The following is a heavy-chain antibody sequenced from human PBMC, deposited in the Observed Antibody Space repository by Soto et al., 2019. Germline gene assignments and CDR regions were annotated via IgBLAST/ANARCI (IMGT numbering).Heavy chain of an antibody. CDR1: GFTFSSYG. CDR3: GRDFRFGVATYYYGMDV. J-gene: IGHJ6*02. Sequence: QVQLVESGGGVVQPGRSLRLSCAASGFTFSSYGMHWVRQAPGKGLEWVAVISYDGSNKYYEDSVKGRFTISRDNSKNTLYLQMNSLRAEDTAVYYCGRDFRFGVATYYYGMDVWGQGTTVTVCS. CDR2: ISYDGSNK. D-gene: IGHD3-3*01. V-gene: IGHV3-30*03.